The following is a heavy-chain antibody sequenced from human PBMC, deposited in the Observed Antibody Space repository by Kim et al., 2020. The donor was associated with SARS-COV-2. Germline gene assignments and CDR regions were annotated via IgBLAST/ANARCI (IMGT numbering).Heavy chain of an antibody. J-gene: IGHJ6*02. CDR2: ISYDGSNK. Sequence: GSLRLSCAASGFTFSSYAMHWVRQAPGKGLEWVAVISYDGSNKYYADSVKGRFTISRDNSKNTLYLQMNSLRAEDTAVYYCARDSYGMDVWGQGTTVTV. V-gene: IGHV3-30*04. CDR1: GFTFSSYA. CDR3: ARDSYGMDV.